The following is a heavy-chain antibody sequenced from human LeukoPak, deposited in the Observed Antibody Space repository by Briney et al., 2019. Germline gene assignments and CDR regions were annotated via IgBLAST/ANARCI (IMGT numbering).Heavy chain of an antibody. Sequence: SVKLFCKASGGTFRSYAISWVRHAPGHGLEWMGGIIPIFGTANYAQKFQGRVTITTDESTSTAYMELSSLRSEDTAVYYCARSYGSGSYDWFDPWGQGTLVTVSS. J-gene: IGHJ5*02. D-gene: IGHD3-10*01. V-gene: IGHV1-69*05. CDR2: IIPIFGTA. CDR3: ARSYGSGSYDWFDP. CDR1: GGTFRSYA.